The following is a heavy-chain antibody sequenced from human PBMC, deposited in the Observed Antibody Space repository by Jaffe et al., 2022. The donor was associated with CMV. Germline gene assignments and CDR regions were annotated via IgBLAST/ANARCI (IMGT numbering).Heavy chain of an antibody. D-gene: IGHD3-9*01. J-gene: IGHJ6*03. V-gene: IGHV1-24*01. CDR2: FDPEDGGT. CDR1: GYTLTEFS. Sequence: QVQLIQSGAEVKKPGASVKVSCKVSGYTLTEFSMHWVRQAPGKGLEWMGGFDPEDGGTFYAQKFQGRVTMTEDTSANTAYMEIKSLRSEDTAVYWCATRFYDFDEQYYSYYMDVWGKGTTVTVSS. CDR3: ATRFYDFDEQYYSYYMDV.